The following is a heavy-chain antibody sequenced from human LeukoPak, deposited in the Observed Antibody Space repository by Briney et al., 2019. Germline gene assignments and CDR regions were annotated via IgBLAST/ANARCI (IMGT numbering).Heavy chain of an antibody. D-gene: IGHD1-26*01. CDR2: ISYDGNKI. J-gene: IGHJ4*02. Sequence: GGSLRLSCAASGFTFSSYGIHWVRQAPGKGLEWVAGISYDGNKIHHADSVKGRFTISRDNAKNSLYLQMNSLRAEDTAVYYCARAHEVGDYWGQGTLVTVSS. V-gene: IGHV3-30*03. CDR3: ARAHEVGDY. CDR1: GFTFSSYG.